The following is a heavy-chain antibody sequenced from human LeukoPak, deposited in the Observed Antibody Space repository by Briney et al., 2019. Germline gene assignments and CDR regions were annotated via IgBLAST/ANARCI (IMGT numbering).Heavy chain of an antibody. V-gene: IGHV3-23*01. CDR2: INGGGDAT. CDR1: GFTFNNYA. D-gene: IGHD2-21*01. J-gene: IGHJ4*02. CDR3: AKSDCGSDGCKLLNY. Sequence: GGSLRLSCAASGFTFNNYAMGWVRQPPGKGLEWLSVINGGGDATKYADSVKGRFTISRDNSKNTLSHQMNSLRVEDTAIYYCAKSDCGSDGCKLLNYWGQGTLVTVSS.